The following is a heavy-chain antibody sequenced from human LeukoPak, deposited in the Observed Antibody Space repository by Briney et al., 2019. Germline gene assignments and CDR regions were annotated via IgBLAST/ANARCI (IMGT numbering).Heavy chain of an antibody. CDR3: AREDCSSTSCYVNYFDY. CDR1: GGSISSGSYY. CDR2: IYTSGST. Sequence: SQTLSLTCTVSGGSISSGSYYWSWIRQPAGKGLGWIGRIYTSGSTNYNPSLKSRVTISVDTSKNQFSLKLSSVTAADTAVYYCAREDCSSTSCYVNYFDYWGQGTLVTVSS. D-gene: IGHD2-2*01. V-gene: IGHV4-61*02. J-gene: IGHJ4*02.